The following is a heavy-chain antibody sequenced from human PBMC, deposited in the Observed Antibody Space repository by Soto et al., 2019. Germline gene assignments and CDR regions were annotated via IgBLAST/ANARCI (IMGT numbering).Heavy chain of an antibody. J-gene: IGHJ5*02. V-gene: IGHV1-2*02. Sequence: ASVKVSCKTSGDTFTDSSIHWVRQAPGQGLEWMGWINLNSGDTNYAEKFRGRVTMTRDTSIITAYMELTRLKSDDTAVYYCARDLGGYDLYGPDTWGQGTLVTVSS. CDR2: INLNSGDT. CDR1: GDTFTDSS. D-gene: IGHD5-12*01. CDR3: ARDLGGYDLYGPDT.